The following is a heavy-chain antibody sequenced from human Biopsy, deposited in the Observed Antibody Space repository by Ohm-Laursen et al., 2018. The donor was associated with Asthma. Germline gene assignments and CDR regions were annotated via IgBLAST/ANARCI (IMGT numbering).Heavy chain of an antibody. CDR1: GFAVSRDY. V-gene: IGHV3-66*02. CDR3: ASRGGDFWSGYYMDY. J-gene: IGHJ4*02. CDR2: ITGSGGFT. Sequence: SLRLSCTASGFAVSRDYMFWVRQAPGKGLEWVSSITGSGGFTYYADSVKGRFTISRDNPMKRLYLQMSSLTAEDTAVYYCASRGGDFWSGYYMDYWGQGTLVTVSS. D-gene: IGHD3-3*01.